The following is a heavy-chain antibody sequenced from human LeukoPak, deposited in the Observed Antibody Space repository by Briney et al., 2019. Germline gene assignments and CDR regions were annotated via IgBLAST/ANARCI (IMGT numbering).Heavy chain of an antibody. CDR2: ISGSGGST. D-gene: IGHD2-15*01. CDR1: GFTFSSYA. V-gene: IGHV3-23*01. CDR3: VRDRGYCSGGTCYALWDY. Sequence: GGSLRLSCAASGFTFSSYAMSWVRQAPGKGLEWVSAISGSGGSTYYADSVKGRFTISRDNAKNSLYLQMNSLRAEDTAMYYCVRDRGYCSGGTCYALWDYWGQGTLVTVSS. J-gene: IGHJ4*02.